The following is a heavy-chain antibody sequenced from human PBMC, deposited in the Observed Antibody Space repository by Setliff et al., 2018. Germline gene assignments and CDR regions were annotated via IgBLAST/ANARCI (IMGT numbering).Heavy chain of an antibody. CDR1: GGSISEPNYY. D-gene: IGHD3-16*01. CDR2: IYTRGST. J-gene: IGHJ4*02. V-gene: IGHV4-61*09. Sequence: PSETLSLTCTVSGGSISEPNYYWSWIRQPVGKGPEWIGHIYTRGSTNYNPSLRTRVSISVDTSKNHFSLRLSSVTAADTAVYYCAKYVKKFAHFDYWGQGTLVTVSS. CDR3: AKYVKKFAHFDY.